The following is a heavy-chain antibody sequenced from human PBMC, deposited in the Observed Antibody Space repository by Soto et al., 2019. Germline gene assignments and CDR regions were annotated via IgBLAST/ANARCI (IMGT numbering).Heavy chain of an antibody. J-gene: IGHJ4*02. CDR1: GGSISSGDYY. CDR2: IYYSGST. V-gene: IGHV4-30-4*01. CDR3: ARAVEWLHVSIDY. Sequence: SETLSLTCTVSGGSISSGDYYWSWIRQPPGKGLEWIGYIYYSGSTYYNPSLKSRVTISVDASKNQFSLKLSSVTAADTAVYYRARAVEWLHVSIDYWGQGTLVTVSS. D-gene: IGHD3-3*01.